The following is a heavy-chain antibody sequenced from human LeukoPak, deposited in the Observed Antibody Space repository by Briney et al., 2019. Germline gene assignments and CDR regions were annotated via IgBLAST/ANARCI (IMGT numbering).Heavy chain of an antibody. V-gene: IGHV4-4*07. Sequence: SETLSLTCTVSGGSISSYYWSWIRQPAGKGLEWIGRIYTSGSTNYNPSLKSRVTISVDTSKNQFSLKLSSVTAADTAVYYCARTLYGSGSYYISAYYYYYMDVWGKGTTVTISS. CDR1: GGSISSYY. CDR2: IYTSGST. J-gene: IGHJ6*03. D-gene: IGHD3-10*01. CDR3: ARTLYGSGSYYISAYYYYYMDV.